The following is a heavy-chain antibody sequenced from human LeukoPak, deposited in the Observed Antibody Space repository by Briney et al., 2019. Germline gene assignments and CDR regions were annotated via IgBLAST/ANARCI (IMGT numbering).Heavy chain of an antibody. D-gene: IGHD1-26*01. CDR1: GYTFTGYY. CDR2: INPNSGGT. V-gene: IGHV1-2*02. Sequence: ASVKVSCKASGYTFTGYYMHWVRQAPGQGLEWMGWINPNSGGTNYAEKFQGRVTMTRDTSISTAYMELSRLRSDDTAVYYCARGPSTNNYFDYWGQGTLVTVSS. J-gene: IGHJ4*02. CDR3: ARGPSTNNYFDY.